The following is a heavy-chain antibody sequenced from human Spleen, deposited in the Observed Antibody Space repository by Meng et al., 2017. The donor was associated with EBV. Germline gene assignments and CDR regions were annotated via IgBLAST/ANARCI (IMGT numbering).Heavy chain of an antibody. J-gene: IGHJ4*02. CDR3: VREVRSGSYFNDY. D-gene: IGHD1-26*01. V-gene: IGHV4-61*01. CDR1: GASVSSNTYY. Sequence: QVQLQRSGPGLVKSSETLSLTCTGSGASVSSNTYYWSWIRQPPGKRLEWIGNIYYSGDTKYNPSLESRVTISLHTSKNQFSLRLTSVTAADTAVYYRVREVRSGSYFNDYWGQGTLVTVSS. CDR2: IYYSGDT.